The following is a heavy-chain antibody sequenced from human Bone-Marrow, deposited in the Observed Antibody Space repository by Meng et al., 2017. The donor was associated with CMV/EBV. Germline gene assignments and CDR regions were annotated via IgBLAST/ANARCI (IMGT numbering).Heavy chain of an antibody. CDR3: AAGRYYYDSSGPDAFEI. CDR2: ISSSGSTI. CDR1: GFTFSSYW. Sequence: LSLTCAASGFTFSSYWMSWVRQAPGKGLEWVSYISSSGSTIYYADSVKGRYTISRDNAKNSLYLQMNSLRAEDTAVYYGAAGRYYYDSSGPDAFEIWGQGTMVTVSS. V-gene: IGHV3-48*04. D-gene: IGHD3-22*01. J-gene: IGHJ3*02.